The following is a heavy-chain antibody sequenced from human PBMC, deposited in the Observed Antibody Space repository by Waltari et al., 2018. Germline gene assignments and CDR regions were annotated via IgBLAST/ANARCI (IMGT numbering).Heavy chain of an antibody. CDR3: ATKGVVLPATFDY. CDR1: GYSFTGTL. CDR2: INPNSGIT. J-gene: IGHJ4*02. Sequence: QVQLVQSGAELREPGASVKVSCKASGYSFTGTLIHWVRQAPGQGLEWMGGINPNSGITNYAQKFQGRVTMTRDTSISTAYVELSSLRIDDTAVYYCATKGVVLPATFDYWGQGTLVTVSS. V-gene: IGHV1-2*02. D-gene: IGHD2-15*01.